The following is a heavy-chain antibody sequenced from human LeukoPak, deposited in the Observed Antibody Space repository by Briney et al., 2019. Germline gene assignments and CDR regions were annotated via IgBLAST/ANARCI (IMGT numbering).Heavy chain of an antibody. CDR2: IDARSGIT. CDR1: GFTFTIFG. CDR3: ARDGLEWELLTGPYFQH. Sequence: GGSLRLSCAASGFTFTIFGLNWVRQAPGKVPEWVSYIDARSGITYYADSVQGRFTISRDNSKNTLYLQMNSLRAEDTAVYYCARDGLEWELLTGPYFQHWGQGTLVTVSS. V-gene: IGHV3-48*01. J-gene: IGHJ1*01. D-gene: IGHD1-26*01.